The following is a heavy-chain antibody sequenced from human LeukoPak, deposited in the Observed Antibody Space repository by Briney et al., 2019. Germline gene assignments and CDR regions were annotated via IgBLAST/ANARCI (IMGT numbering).Heavy chain of an antibody. Sequence: GGSLRLSCTASGFTFGDYAMSWFRQAPGKGLEWVGFIRSEAYGGTTEYAASMKGRFTISRDDSKSIAYLQMNSLKTEDTAVYYCTRAAWEQLLNDAFDIWGQGTMVTVSS. V-gene: IGHV3-49*03. J-gene: IGHJ3*02. D-gene: IGHD1-26*01. CDR3: TRAAWEQLLNDAFDI. CDR1: GFTFGDYA. CDR2: IRSEAYGGTT.